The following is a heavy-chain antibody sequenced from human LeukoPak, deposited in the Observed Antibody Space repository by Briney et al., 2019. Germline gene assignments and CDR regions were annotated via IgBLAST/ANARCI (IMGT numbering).Heavy chain of an antibody. V-gene: IGHV3-23*01. CDR1: GFTFSSYA. Sequence: GGSLRLSCAASGFTFSSYAMSWVRQAPGKGLEWVSAISGSGGSTYYADSVKGRFTISRDNSKNTLYLQMNSLRAEDTAVYYCAIRSRPASCYYFDYWGQGTLVTVSS. CDR3: AIRSRPASCYYFDY. D-gene: IGHD2-2*01. J-gene: IGHJ4*02. CDR2: ISGSGGST.